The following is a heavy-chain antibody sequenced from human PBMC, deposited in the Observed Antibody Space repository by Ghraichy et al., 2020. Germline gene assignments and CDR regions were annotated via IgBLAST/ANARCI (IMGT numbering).Heavy chain of an antibody. CDR1: GGSISSSSYY. V-gene: IGHV4-39*01. J-gene: IGHJ2*01. CDR2: IYYSGST. D-gene: IGHD3-10*01. CDR3: ARQGSAPTLSDPLEHMVRGNVGSFPDWYFDL. Sequence: SETLSLTCTVSGGSISSSSYYWGWIRQPPGKGLEWIGSIYYSGSTYYNPSLKSRVTISVDTSKNQFSLKLSSVTAADTAVYYCARQGSAPTLSDPLEHMVRGNVGSFPDWYFDLWGRGTLVTVSS.